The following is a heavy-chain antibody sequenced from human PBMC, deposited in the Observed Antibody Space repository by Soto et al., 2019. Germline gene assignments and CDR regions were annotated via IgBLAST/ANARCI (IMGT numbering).Heavy chain of an antibody. D-gene: IGHD2-2*01. CDR2: IYYSGST. CDR1: GGSISSSSYY. Sequence: NPSETLSLTCTVSGGSISSSSYYWGWIRQPPGKGLEWIGSIYYSGSTYYNPSLKSRVTISVDTSKNQFSLKLSSVTVADTAVYYCARVIVVVPAATTDGMDVWGQGTTVTVSS. V-gene: IGHV4-39*01. J-gene: IGHJ6*02. CDR3: ARVIVVVPAATTDGMDV.